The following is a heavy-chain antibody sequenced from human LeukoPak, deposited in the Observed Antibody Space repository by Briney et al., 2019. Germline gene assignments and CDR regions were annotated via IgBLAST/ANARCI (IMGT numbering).Heavy chain of an antibody. CDR2: ISYDGSK. V-gene: IGHV3-30*04. D-gene: IGHD1-26*01. J-gene: IGHJ3*02. CDR3: ARDSGSWAFDI. CDR1: GFTFSSYA. Sequence: GGSLRLSCAASGFTFSSYAMHWVRQAPGKGLEWVAVISYDGSKYYADSVKGRFTISRDNSKNTLYLQMNSLRTEDTAVYYCARDSGSWAFDIWGQGTMVTVSS.